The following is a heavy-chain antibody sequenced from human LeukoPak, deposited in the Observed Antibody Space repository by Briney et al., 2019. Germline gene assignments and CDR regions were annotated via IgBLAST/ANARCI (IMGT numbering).Heavy chain of an antibody. D-gene: IGHD1-1*01. Sequence: ASVKVSCKASVYTFTSYYIHWVRQTPGQGLEWMEWINPNSGGTDYAQKFQGGVTITTDTSISTVYMELTRLTSDDTAVYYCARDHGTDGTTFTLNFDCWGQGTLVTVSS. J-gene: IGHJ4*02. CDR3: ARDHGTDGTTFTLNFDC. CDR1: VYTFTSYY. V-gene: IGHV1-2*02. CDR2: INPNSGGT.